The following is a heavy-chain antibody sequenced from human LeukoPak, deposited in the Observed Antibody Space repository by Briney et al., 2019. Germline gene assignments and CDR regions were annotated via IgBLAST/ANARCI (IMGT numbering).Heavy chain of an antibody. J-gene: IGHJ5*01. Sequence: GALRLSCAASGFVFSASYMSWVRQAPGKGLEWVATIKPDGSEKYHVDSVSGRFTISRDNTNDSLFLQMNSLRVDDTAVYYCVRGGTYWTVSWGQGTLVNVS. CDR2: IKPDGSEK. V-gene: IGHV3-7*01. CDR1: GFVFSASY. CDR3: VRGGTYWTVS.